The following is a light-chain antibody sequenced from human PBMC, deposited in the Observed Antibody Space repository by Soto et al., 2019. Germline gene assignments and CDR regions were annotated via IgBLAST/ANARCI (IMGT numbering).Light chain of an antibody. Sequence: QSALTQPASVSGSPGKSITISCTGTTSDVGGYTYVSWYQHHPGKAPKLLIYEVSNRPSGVSDRFSGSKSGNTASLTISGLQTEDEADYYCTSFTSRSTVVFGGGTQLTVL. J-gene: IGLJ2*01. V-gene: IGLV2-14*01. CDR3: TSFTSRSTVV. CDR2: EVS. CDR1: TSDVGGYTY.